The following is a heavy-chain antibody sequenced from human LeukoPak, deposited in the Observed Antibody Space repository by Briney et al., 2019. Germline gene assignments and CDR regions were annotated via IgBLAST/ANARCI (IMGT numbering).Heavy chain of an antibody. J-gene: IGHJ4*02. Sequence: GGSLRLSCAASGFTFSGYAMNWVRQAPGKGLVWLSHISSTGGTIYYADSVKGRLTVSRDNAKNSLYLQMDSLRAEDTAVYYCAKSDPYGDSLIEIWGQGALVTVSS. CDR3: AKSDPYGDSLIEI. CDR1: GFTFSGYA. V-gene: IGHV3-48*03. D-gene: IGHD4-17*01. CDR2: ISSTGGTI.